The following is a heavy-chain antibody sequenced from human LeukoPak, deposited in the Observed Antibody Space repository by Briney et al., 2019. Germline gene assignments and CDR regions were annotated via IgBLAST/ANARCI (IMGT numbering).Heavy chain of an antibody. V-gene: IGHV3-7*01. CDR3: VRDSEQSSSFAFDI. Sequence: PGGSLRLSCAASGFTFSSYWMAWVRQAPGKGLEWVANINEDGSEKDYVDSVKGRCTISRDDAKNSLHLQMNTLRAEDTAVYYCVRDSEQSSSFAFDIWGQGTMVTVSS. D-gene: IGHD6-13*01. CDR2: INEDGSEK. CDR1: GFTFSSYW. J-gene: IGHJ3*02.